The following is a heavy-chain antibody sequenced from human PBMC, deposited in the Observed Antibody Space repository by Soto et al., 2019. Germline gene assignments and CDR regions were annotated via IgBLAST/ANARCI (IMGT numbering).Heavy chain of an antibody. CDR1: GGSISRYY. V-gene: IGHV4-59*01. J-gene: IGHJ4*02. CDR3: ARGEYSSN. D-gene: IGHD6-6*01. CDR2: IYYSGST. Sequence: SETLSLTWTVSGGSISRYYWSWIRQPPGKGLEWIGYIYYSGSTSYNPSLKSRVTISVDTSKNQFSLKLSSVTAADTAVYYCARGEYSSNWGQGTLVTVSS.